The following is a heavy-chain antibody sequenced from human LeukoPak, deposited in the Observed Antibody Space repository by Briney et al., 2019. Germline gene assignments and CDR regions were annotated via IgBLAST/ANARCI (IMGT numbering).Heavy chain of an antibody. CDR2: IRYDGSVK. D-gene: IGHD5-12*01. Sequence: GGSLRLSCAASGFPFSGYHMFWIRQAPGKGLEWVSFIRYDGSVKYYADSVKGRFTISRDNSKNTLYLQMNSLRAEDMGVYYCEKVEGGFVFLDSWGQGTRVTVSS. CDR3: EKVEGGFVFLDS. J-gene: IGHJ4*02. V-gene: IGHV3-30*02. CDR1: GFPFSGYH.